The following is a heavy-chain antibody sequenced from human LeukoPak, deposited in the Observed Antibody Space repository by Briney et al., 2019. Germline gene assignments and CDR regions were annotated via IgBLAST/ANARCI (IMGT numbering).Heavy chain of an antibody. CDR3: AREKNGDWAIGDY. CDR1: GYTFSSYN. V-gene: IGHV1-46*01. Sequence: ASVKISCKASGYTFSSYNVHWLRQAPGHGLEWMGIISPSFGSTTYPQKFQGRVTMTRHTSTGTVYMELSSLRSEDTAVYYCAREKNGDWAIGDYWGQGTLVTVSS. J-gene: IGHJ4*02. CDR2: ISPSFGST. D-gene: IGHD4-17*01.